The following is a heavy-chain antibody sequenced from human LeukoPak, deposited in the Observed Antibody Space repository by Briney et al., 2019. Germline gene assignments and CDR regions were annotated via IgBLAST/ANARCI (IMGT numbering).Heavy chain of an antibody. J-gene: IGHJ3*02. V-gene: IGHV3-23*01. CDR3: AKHSVPIAIRGAFDI. CDR2: TSGSGDNT. CDR1: GFTFSSYA. Sequence: GGSLRLSCAASGFTFSSYAMSWVRQAPGKGLEWVSTTSGSGDNTYYADSVKGRFTISRDNSKNTLYLQVNSLRAEDTAIYYCAKHSVPIAIRGAFDIWGQGTMVTVSS. D-gene: IGHD2-2*01.